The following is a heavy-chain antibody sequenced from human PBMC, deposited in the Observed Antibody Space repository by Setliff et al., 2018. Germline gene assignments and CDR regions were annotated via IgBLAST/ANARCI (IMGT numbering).Heavy chain of an antibody. CDR3: TRDPPGSGWSFDY. Sequence: GGSLRLSCAASGFTFNTHAMHWIRQAPGKGLEWVAMIWADPNSNTKYYADSVKGRFSVSRDNSRNTVFLQMTGLRAEDTALYYCTRDPPGSGWSFDYWGQGALVTVSS. J-gene: IGHJ4*02. V-gene: IGHV3-33*01. CDR2: IWADPNSNTK. CDR1: GFTFNTHA. D-gene: IGHD6-19*01.